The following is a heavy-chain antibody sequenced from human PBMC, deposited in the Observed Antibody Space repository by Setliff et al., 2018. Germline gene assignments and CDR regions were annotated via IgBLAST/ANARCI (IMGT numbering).Heavy chain of an antibody. J-gene: IGHJ4*02. CDR1: GYTLNNYA. D-gene: IGHD3-16*01. CDR2: INTKTGNP. CDR3: ARDGGNGVDY. Sequence: ASVKVSCKASGYTLNNYAMNWVRQAPGQGFEWMGWINTKTGNPTYAQDFTGRLVFSLDASVNTAFVQISSLKAEDTAVYYCARDGGNGVDYWGQGTLVTVPQ. V-gene: IGHV7-4-1*02.